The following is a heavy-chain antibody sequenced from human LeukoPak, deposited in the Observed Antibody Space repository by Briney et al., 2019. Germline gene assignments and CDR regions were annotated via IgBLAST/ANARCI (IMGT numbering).Heavy chain of an antibody. CDR1: GDSISSSNYC. D-gene: IGHD3/OR15-3a*01. J-gene: IGHJ3*02. Sequence: SETLSLTCVVSGDSISSSNYCWGWIRQPPGKGLEWIGSICRDGHTYYNPSLKSRVTISVDTSKNQFSLKLSSVTAADTAVYYCARGSYDIYAFDIWGQGTMVTVSS. CDR2: ICRDGHT. V-gene: IGHV4-39*07. CDR3: ARGSYDIYAFDI.